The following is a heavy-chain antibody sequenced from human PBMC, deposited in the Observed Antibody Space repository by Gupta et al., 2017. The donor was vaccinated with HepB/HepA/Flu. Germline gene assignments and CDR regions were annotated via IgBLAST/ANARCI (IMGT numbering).Heavy chain of an antibody. CDR1: GFTFTNYG. Sequence: VQLVESGGGVAPPGRFLRLSCGASGFTFTNYGMHWVRQAPGKGLEWVALISYDGTKTYYVDSVKGRFTISRDKSKNTVFLQMNSLRVEDTAVYYCAKEGGTATYYFYGVDVWGQGTTVTVSS. V-gene: IGHV3-30*18. J-gene: IGHJ6*02. D-gene: IGHD5-18*01. CDR3: AKEGGTATYYFYGVDV. CDR2: ISYDGTKT.